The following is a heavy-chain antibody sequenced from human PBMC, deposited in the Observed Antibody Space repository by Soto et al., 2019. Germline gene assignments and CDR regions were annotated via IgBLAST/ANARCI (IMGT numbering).Heavy chain of an antibody. J-gene: IGHJ5*02. Sequence: QVQLVQSGAEVKKPGSSVKVSCKASGGTFSSYAISWVRQAPGQGLEWMGGIIPIFGTANYALKFQGRVTITADESTSTAYMELSSLRSEDTAVYYCARGRGYRGITGTGGLDPWGQGTLVTVSS. V-gene: IGHV1-69*01. CDR2: IIPIFGTA. CDR1: GGTFSSYA. D-gene: IGHD1-7*01. CDR3: ARGRGYRGITGTGGLDP.